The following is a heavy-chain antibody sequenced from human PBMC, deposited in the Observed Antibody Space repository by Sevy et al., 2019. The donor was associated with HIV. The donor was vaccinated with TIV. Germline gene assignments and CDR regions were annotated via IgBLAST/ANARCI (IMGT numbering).Heavy chain of an antibody. J-gene: IGHJ4*02. CDR3: ATTSVTTWTLDY. D-gene: IGHD4-17*01. Sequence: SETLSLTCTVSGASISSYYCSWIWQPPGKGLEWIGYLYYSGSTNYNPSLKSRVTISVDTSKNQFSLKLNSVTAADTAVYYCATTSVTTWTLDYWGQGTLVTVSS. CDR1: GASISSYY. V-gene: IGHV4-59*12. CDR2: LYYSGST.